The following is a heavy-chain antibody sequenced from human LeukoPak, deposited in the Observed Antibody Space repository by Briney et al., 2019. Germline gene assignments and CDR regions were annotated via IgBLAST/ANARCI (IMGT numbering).Heavy chain of an antibody. V-gene: IGHV4-39*01. CDR1: GGSISRSSYY. D-gene: IGHD2-15*01. J-gene: IGHJ5*02. Sequence: SGTLSPTCTVSGGSISRSSYYWGWIRQPPGKGLGGSGSIYYSGSTYYNPSLQSRVPISVDTSKTQFSLKLSSVTAADTAVYYCARGRSRYCSGGSCYYNWFDPWGQGTLVTVSS. CDR2: IYYSGST. CDR3: ARGRSRYCSGGSCYYNWFDP.